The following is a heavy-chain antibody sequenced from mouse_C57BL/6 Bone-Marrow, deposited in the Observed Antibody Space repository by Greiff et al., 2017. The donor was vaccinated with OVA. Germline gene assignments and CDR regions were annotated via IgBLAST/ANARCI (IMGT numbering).Heavy chain of an antibody. Sequence: VQLQESGAELVRPGTSVKVSCKASGYAFTNYLIEWVKQRPGQGLEWIGVINPGSGGTNYNEKFKGKATLTADKSSSTAYMQLSSLTSEDSAVYFCARDYGNPYAMDYWGQGTSVTVYS. CDR2: INPGSGGT. D-gene: IGHD2-1*01. V-gene: IGHV1-54*01. J-gene: IGHJ4*01. CDR1: GYAFTNYL. CDR3: ARDYGNPYAMDY.